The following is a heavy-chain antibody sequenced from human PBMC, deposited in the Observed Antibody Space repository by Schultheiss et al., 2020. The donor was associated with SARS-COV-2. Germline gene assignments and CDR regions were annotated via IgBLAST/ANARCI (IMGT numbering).Heavy chain of an antibody. CDR2: INHSGST. D-gene: IGHD2-15*01. J-gene: IGHJ4*02. CDR1: GGSFSGYY. Sequence: SETLSLTCAVYGGSFSGYYWSWIRQPPGKGLEWIGEINHSGSTNYNPSLKSRVTISVDTSKNQFSLKLNSVTAADTAVYYCAREAIGGSPPPWGGQGTLVTVSS. CDR3: AREAIGGSPPPW. V-gene: IGHV4-34*01.